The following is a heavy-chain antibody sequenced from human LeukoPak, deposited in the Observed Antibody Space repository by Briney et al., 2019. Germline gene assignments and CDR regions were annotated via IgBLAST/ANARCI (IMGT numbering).Heavy chain of an antibody. D-gene: IGHD1-26*01. V-gene: IGHV3-7*03. J-gene: IGHJ4*02. CDR1: GFTFSSSW. CDR3: AKAVVGATTGTKRGADS. Sequence: GGSLRLSCVASGFTFSSSWMSWVRQAPGKGLEWVANIKQDGSEKSYVESVRGRFTISRDNAKNSLYLQLNSLRAEDTALYYCAKAVVGATTGTKRGADSWGQGTLVTVSS. CDR2: IKQDGSEK.